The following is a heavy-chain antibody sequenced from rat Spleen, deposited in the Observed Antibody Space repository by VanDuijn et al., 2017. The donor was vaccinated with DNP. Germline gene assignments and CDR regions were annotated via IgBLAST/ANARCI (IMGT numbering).Heavy chain of an antibody. CDR2: ISYEGSST. Sequence: EVQLVESGGGLVQPGRSLKLSCAASGFTFSDYDMAWVRQAPKTGLEWVASISYEGSSTHYGDSVKGRFTISRDRSKSTLYLQMNSLSSEDMATYYCVRPYYNNQGGFAYWGQGTRVTVSS. J-gene: IGHJ3*01. CDR3: VRPYYNNQGGFAY. CDR1: GFTFSDYD. V-gene: IGHV5-22*01. D-gene: IGHD1-10*01.